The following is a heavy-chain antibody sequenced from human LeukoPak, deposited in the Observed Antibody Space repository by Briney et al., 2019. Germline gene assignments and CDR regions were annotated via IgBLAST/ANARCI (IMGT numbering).Heavy chain of an antibody. CDR2: INPNSGGT. D-gene: IGHD5-12*01. CDR1: GYTFTGYY. CDR3: ARDGDIVATPAYYYYYMDV. V-gene: IGHV1-2*02. Sequence: ASVKVSCKASGYTFTGYYMHWVRQAPGQGLEWMGWINPNSGGTNYAQKFQGRVTMTRDTSISTAHMELSRLRSDDTAVYYCARDGDIVATPAYYYYYMDVWGKGTTVTVSS. J-gene: IGHJ6*03.